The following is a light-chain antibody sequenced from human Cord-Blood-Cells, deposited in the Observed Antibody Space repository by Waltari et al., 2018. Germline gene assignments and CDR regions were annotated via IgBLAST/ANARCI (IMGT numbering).Light chain of an antibody. CDR3: QSADSSGTYWV. V-gene: IGLV3-25*02. CDR2: KDS. Sequence: SYELTQPPSVSVSPGQTARITCSGDALPKQYAYWYQQKPGQAPVLVIYKDSERPSGIPERFSGSSSGTTVTLTISGVQAEDEAYDYCQSADSSGTYWVFGGGTKLTVL. J-gene: IGLJ3*02. CDR1: ALPKQY.